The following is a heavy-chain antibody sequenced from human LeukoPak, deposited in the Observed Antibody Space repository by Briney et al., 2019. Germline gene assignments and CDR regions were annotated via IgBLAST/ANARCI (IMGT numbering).Heavy chain of an antibody. D-gene: IGHD6-13*01. CDR1: GFTFSSYG. V-gene: IGHV3-30*18. CDR2: ISYDGSNK. Sequence: GGSLRLSCAASGFTFSSYGMHWVRQAPGKGLEWVAVISYDGSNKYYADSVKGRFTISRDNSKNTLYLQMNSLRAGDTAVYYCAKSIIAAAVPGFDYWGQGTLVTVSS. CDR3: AKSIIAAAVPGFDY. J-gene: IGHJ4*02.